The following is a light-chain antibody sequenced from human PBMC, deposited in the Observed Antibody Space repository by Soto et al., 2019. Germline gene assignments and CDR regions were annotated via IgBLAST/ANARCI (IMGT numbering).Light chain of an antibody. V-gene: IGKV3-15*01. Sequence: EIVMTQSPATLSVSPGERATLSCRASQSVGNNLAWYQQKPGQAPRLLIHGASTRATGVPARFSGSGSGTEFTLTIGSLQSEDFALYFCQQRSTWPPGYTFGQGTKLEIK. CDR2: GAS. J-gene: IGKJ2*01. CDR3: QQRSTWPPGYT. CDR1: QSVGNN.